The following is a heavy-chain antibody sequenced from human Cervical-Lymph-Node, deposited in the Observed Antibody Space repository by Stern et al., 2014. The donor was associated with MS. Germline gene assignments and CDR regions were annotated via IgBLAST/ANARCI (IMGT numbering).Heavy chain of an antibody. CDR2: YDPEEGNT. CDR1: GYSLSDLS. Sequence: VQLVESGAEVRKPGASVRVSCKVSGYSLSDLSMHWVRQAPGKGLEWLGSYDPEEGNTVYAQRFQGRVTMTEDTSTDTAYMELNSLRSDDTALYHCATASRYDALDLWGQGTVVTVSS. CDR3: ATASRYDALDL. J-gene: IGHJ3*01. V-gene: IGHV1-24*01.